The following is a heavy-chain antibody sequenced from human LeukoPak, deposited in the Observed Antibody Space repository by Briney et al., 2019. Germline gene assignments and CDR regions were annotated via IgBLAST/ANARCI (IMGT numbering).Heavy chain of an antibody. V-gene: IGHV3-48*01. D-gene: IGHD1-7*01. CDR2: ISSSSSTI. CDR3: ARAHNWKYGSFDF. CDR1: GFTFSNYW. J-gene: IGHJ4*02. Sequence: GGSLRLSCVASGFTFSNYWMSWVRQAPGKGLEWVSYISSSSSTIYYADSVKGRFTISRDNAKNSLYLQMNSLRAEDTAVYYCARAHNWKYGSFDFWGQGTLVTVSS.